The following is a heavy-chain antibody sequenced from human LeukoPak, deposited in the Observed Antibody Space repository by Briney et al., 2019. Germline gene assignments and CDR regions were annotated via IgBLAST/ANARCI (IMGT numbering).Heavy chain of an antibody. CDR2: ISSSSNYI. V-gene: IGHV3-21*01. D-gene: IGHD3-22*01. CDR3: ARDVYTSGYLGRFDY. CDR1: GFTFSSYS. J-gene: IGHJ4*02. Sequence: GGSLRLSCAGSGFTFSSYSMTWVRQAPGKGLEWVSSISSSSNYIYYADSVKGRFTISRDNAKNSVYLQMNSLRAEDTAVYYCARDVYTSGYLGRFDYWGQGTRVTVSS.